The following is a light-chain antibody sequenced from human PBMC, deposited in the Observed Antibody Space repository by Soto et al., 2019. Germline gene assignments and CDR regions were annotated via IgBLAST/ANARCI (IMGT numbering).Light chain of an antibody. CDR2: LNSDGSH. CDR3: QTWGTGIHV. V-gene: IGLV4-69*01. J-gene: IGLJ1*01. Sequence: QLVLTQSPSASASLGASVKLICTLSSGHSSHAIAWHQQQPEKGPRYLMKLNSDGSHSRGDGIPDRFSGSSSGAERYLTISSLQSEDEADYYCQTWGTGIHVFGTGTKLTVL. CDR1: SGHSSHA.